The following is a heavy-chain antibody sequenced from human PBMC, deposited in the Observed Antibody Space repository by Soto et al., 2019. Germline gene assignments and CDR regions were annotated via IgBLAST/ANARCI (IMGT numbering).Heavy chain of an antibody. CDR3: ARASTGDYDFWSGYHPRGVDP. Sequence: PSETLSLTCAVYGGSFSGYYWSWIRQPPGKGLEWIGEINHSGSTNYNPSLKSRVTISVDTSKNQFSLKLSSVTAADTAVYYCARASTGDYDFWSGYHPRGVDPWSQGTLVTVSS. V-gene: IGHV4-34*01. D-gene: IGHD3-3*01. CDR1: GGSFSGYY. CDR2: INHSGST. J-gene: IGHJ5*02.